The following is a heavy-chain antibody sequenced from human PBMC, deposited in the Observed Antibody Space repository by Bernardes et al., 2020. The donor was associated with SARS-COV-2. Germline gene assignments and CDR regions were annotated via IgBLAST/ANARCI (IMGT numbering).Heavy chain of an antibody. CDR2: INPKSGGT. V-gene: IGHV1-2*02. CDR1: GYTFTGYY. J-gene: IGHJ5*02. Sequence: ASVKVSCKASGYTFTGYYIHWVRQAPGQGLEWMGWINPKSGGTNYAQKFQGRVTMTRDTSITTAHMELSRLRSDDTAVYYCARAPDRRLRFLESVGWFDPWGQGTLVIVSS. D-gene: IGHD3-3*01. CDR3: ARAPDRRLRFLESVGWFDP.